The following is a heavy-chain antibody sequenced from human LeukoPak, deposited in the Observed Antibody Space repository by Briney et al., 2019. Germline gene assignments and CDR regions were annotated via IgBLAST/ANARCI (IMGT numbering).Heavy chain of an antibody. D-gene: IGHD6-13*01. CDR2: ISASGGST. CDR3: ANWAGVGTSTWYFGPFDY. CDR1: GFTFSSYA. V-gene: IGHV3-23*01. Sequence: PGGSLRLSCAASGFTFSSYAMSWVRQAPGKGLEWVSSISASGGSTYYADSVKGRFTISRDNSKNTVSLQMNSLRAEDSAVYYCANWAGVGTSTWYFGPFDYWGQGTLVTVSS. J-gene: IGHJ4*02.